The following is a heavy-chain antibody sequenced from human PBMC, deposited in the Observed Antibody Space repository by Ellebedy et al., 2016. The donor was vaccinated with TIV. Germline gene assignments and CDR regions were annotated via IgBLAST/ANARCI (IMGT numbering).Heavy chain of an antibody. V-gene: IGHV5-10-1*01. CDR1: GYSFTSYW. CDR3: ARPTDLAYGIYDY. Sequence: GESLKISCKGSGYSFTSYWIGWVRQMPGKGLEWMGRIDPSDSYTNYSPSFQGHVTISADKSISTAYLQWSSLKASDTAMYYCARPTDLAYGIYDYWGQGTLVTVSS. CDR2: IDPSDSYT. J-gene: IGHJ4*02. D-gene: IGHD4-17*01.